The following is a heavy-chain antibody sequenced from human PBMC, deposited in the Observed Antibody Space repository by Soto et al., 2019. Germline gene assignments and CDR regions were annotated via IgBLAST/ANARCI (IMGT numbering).Heavy chain of an antibody. CDR3: ARVSDIAAAADQPWFDP. D-gene: IGHD6-13*01. J-gene: IGHJ5*02. CDR2: ISYDGSNK. CDR1: GFTFSSYA. Sequence: QVQLVESGGGVVQPGRSLRLSCAASGFTFSSYAMHWVRQAPGKGLEWVAVISYDGSNKYYADSVKGRFTISRDNSKNTLYLQMNSLRAEDTAVYYCARVSDIAAAADQPWFDPWGQGTLVTVSS. V-gene: IGHV3-30-3*01.